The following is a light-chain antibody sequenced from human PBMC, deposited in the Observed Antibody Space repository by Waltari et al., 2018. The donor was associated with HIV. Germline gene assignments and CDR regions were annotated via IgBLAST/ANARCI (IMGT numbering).Light chain of an antibody. Sequence: QSALTLPASATGSPGQSTTISCTGTSSDVGGYNYLSWYQHHPGKAPKLMISAVSNRPSGVFNRFSGSKSGNTASLTSSGLQAEDEADYYCSSYSSSITLYVVFGGGTKLTVL. CDR1: SSDVGGYNY. CDR3: SSYSSSITLYVV. J-gene: IGLJ2*01. CDR2: AVS. V-gene: IGLV2-14*01.